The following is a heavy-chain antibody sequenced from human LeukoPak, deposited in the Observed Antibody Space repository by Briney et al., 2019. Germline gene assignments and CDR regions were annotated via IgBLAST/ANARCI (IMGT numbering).Heavy chain of an antibody. V-gene: IGHV3-74*01. D-gene: IGHD2-2*01. J-gene: IGHJ3*02. CDR1: GFTFSSSW. Sequence: GGSLRLSCAASGFTFSSSWIYWVRQAPGKGLVYVSRINNDGSGTTYADSVKGRLTISRDNAKNTLYLQVDSLRVEDTAVYYCARGGAYHAFDIWGQGTMVTVSS. CDR3: ARGGAYHAFDI. CDR2: INNDGSGT.